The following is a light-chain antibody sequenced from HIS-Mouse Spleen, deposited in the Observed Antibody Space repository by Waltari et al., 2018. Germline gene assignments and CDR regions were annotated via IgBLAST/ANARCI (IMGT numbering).Light chain of an antibody. V-gene: IGLV3-10*01. Sequence: SYELTQPPSVSVSPGQTARITCSGDALPKKYAYWYQQKSGQAPVLVIYEDCKRPSGIPVRFSGSSSGTMATLTISGAQVEDEADYYCYSTDSSGNHRVFGGGTKLTVL. CDR2: EDC. CDR3: YSTDSSGNHRV. J-gene: IGLJ2*01. CDR1: ALPKKY.